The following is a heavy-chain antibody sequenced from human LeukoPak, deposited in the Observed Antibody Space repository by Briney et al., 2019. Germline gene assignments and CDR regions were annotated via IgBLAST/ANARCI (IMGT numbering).Heavy chain of an antibody. CDR1: GFTFSSYG. Sequence: HPGGSLRLSCAASGFTFSSYGMHWVRQAPGKGLEWVAVIWYDGSNKYYADSVKGRFTISRDNAKNSLYLQMNSLRDEDTAVYYCARGEGDSGSYYEAFDIWGQGTMVTVPS. V-gene: IGHV3-33*01. CDR2: IWYDGSNK. CDR3: ARGEGDSGSYYEAFDI. J-gene: IGHJ3*02. D-gene: IGHD1-26*01.